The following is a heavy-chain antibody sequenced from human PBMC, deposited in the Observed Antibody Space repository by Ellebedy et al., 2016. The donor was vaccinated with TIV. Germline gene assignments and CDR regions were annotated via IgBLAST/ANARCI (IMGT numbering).Heavy chain of an antibody. D-gene: IGHD2-21*01. CDR2: VSSSGGT. J-gene: IGHJ6*02. V-gene: IGHV3-23*01. CDR3: AKGRGSSVIDYYYFGMDV. CDR1: GFTFSTYG. Sequence: GGSLRLXCAASGFTFSTYGMSWVRQAPGKGLEWVSGVSSSGGTYYADSVKGRFTVSRDNSKNTLYLQMDSLRAEDTAVYYCAKGRGSSVIDYYYFGMDVWGQGTSVTVSS.